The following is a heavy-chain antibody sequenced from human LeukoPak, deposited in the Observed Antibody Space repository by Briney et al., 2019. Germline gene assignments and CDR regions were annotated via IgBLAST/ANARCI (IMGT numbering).Heavy chain of an antibody. V-gene: IGHV3-21*01. Sequence: GGSLRLSCAASGFTFSSYTMNWVRQAPGKGLEWVSYISSRSNYIYYADSVKGRFTISRDNANNSLYLQMNSLRAEDTAVYYCARQSGGLDYWGQGTLVTVSS. CDR1: GFTFSSYT. CDR2: ISSRSNYI. J-gene: IGHJ4*02. CDR3: ARQSGGLDY.